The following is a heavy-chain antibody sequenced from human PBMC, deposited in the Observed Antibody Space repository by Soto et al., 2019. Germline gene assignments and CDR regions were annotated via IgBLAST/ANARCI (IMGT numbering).Heavy chain of an antibody. CDR2: IYWNDDK. J-gene: IGHJ4*02. CDR1: GFSLSTSGVG. D-gene: IGHD3-10*01. V-gene: IGHV2-5*01. CDR3: AHSRGATMVPGYYFDY. Sequence: SGPTLVNPTQTLTLTCTFSGFSLSTSGVGVGWIRQPPGKALEWLALIYWNDDKRYSPSLKSRLTITKDTSKNQVVLTMTNMDPVDTATYYCAHSRGATMVPGYYFDYWGQGTLVTVSS.